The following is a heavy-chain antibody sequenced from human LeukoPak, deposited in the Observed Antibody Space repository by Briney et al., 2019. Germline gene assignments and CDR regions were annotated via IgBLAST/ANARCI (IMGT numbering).Heavy chain of an antibody. CDR1: GGSISSYY. CDR3: ARGAVGAQYFDY. D-gene: IGHD1-26*01. Sequence: SETLSLTCTVSGGSISSYYWSWIRQPAGKGLEWIGRIYTSGSTNYNPSLKSRVTMSVDTSKDQFSLKLSSVTAADTAFYFCARGAVGAQYFDYWGQGTLVTVSS. CDR2: IYTSGST. V-gene: IGHV4-4*07. J-gene: IGHJ4*02.